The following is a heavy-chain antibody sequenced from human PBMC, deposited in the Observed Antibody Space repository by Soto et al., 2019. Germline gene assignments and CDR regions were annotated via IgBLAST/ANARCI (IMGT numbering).Heavy chain of an antibody. CDR1: GFTFRNYG. CDR3: ARVDEDLAVYH. CDR2: IWYDGSNK. D-gene: IGHD1-20*01. V-gene: IGHV3-33*01. J-gene: IGHJ4*02. Sequence: QVQLVESGGGVVQPGRSLRLSCAASGFTFRNYGMHWVRQAPGKGLEWVAIIWYDGSNKYYADSVKGRFTISRDNSENTLFLQMNGLRVEDTAVYYCARVDEDLAVYHCGQGTLVTVSS.